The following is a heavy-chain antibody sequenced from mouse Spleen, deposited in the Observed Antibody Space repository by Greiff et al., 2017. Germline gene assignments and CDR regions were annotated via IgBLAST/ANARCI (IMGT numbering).Heavy chain of an antibody. CDR1: GYTFTTYP. CDR3: ARRGLDSSGSFAY. J-gene: IGHJ3*01. CDR2: FHPYNDDT. Sequence: VQLQQPGAELVKPGASVKMSCKASGYTFTTYPIEWMKQNHGKSLEWIGNFHPYNDDTKYNEKFKGKATLTVEKSSSTVYLELSRLTSDDSAVYYCARRGLDSSGSFAYWGQGTLVTVSA. V-gene: IGHV1-47*01. D-gene: IGHD3-2*02.